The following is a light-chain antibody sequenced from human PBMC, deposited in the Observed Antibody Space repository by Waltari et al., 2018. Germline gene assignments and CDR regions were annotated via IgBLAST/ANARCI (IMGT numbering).Light chain of an antibody. V-gene: IGLV4-69*01. Sequence: QFVLTQVPSASASLGASVRLTCTLSSGHSLFTIAWHQHHPQKGPRYLMKIYGDGRHDKGGGIPDRFSGPSSWAERYLTISSLQSDDEADYYCQTWAPGFNWVFGGGTKLTVV. J-gene: IGLJ3*02. CDR2: IYGDGRH. CDR1: SGHSLFT. CDR3: QTWAPGFNWV.